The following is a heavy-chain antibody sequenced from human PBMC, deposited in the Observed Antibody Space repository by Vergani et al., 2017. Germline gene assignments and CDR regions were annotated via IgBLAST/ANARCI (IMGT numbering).Heavy chain of an antibody. CDR3: ASAEYPALYSSRMSWFDP. Sequence: QVQLVQSGAEVKKPGASVKVSCKVSGYTLTELSMHWVRQAPGQGLEWMGIINPSGGSTSYAQKFQGRVTMTRDTSTSTVYMELSSLRSEDTAVYYCASAEYPALYSSRMSWFDPWGQGTLVTVSS. J-gene: IGHJ5*02. CDR1: GYTLTELS. D-gene: IGHD6-19*01. CDR2: INPSGGST. V-gene: IGHV1-46*03.